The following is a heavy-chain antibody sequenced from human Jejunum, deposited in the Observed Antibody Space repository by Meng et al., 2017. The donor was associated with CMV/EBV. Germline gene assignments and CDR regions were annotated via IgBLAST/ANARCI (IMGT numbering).Heavy chain of an antibody. CDR1: GFTFSGYD. CDR2: ISAISDYT. V-gene: IGHV3-23*01. CDR3: TKPDGPDF. J-gene: IGHJ4*02. Sequence: QLLESGGALVQPGGSLRLSCAASGFTFSGYDMSWVRQAPGKGLQWVSTISAISDYTHYADSVKGRFTTSRDNSQNTLYLQMNGLRVEDTAIYYCTKPDGPDFWGQGTLVTVSS.